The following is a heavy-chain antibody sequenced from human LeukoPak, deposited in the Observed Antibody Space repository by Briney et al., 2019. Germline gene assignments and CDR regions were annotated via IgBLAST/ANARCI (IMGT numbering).Heavy chain of an antibody. D-gene: IGHD3-10*01. CDR3: ASAHYCGSGSYMGY. CDR1: GGTFSSYA. Sequence: PVKVSCKASGGTFSSYAISWVRQAPGQGLEWMGGIIPIFGTANYAQKFQGRVTITADESTSTAYMELSSLRSEDTAVYYCASAHYCGSGSYMGYWGQGTLVTVSS. V-gene: IGHV1-69*13. CDR2: IIPIFGTA. J-gene: IGHJ4*02.